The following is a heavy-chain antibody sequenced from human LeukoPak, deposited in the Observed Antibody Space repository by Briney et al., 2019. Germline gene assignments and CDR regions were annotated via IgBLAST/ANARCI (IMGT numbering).Heavy chain of an antibody. V-gene: IGHV3-23*01. CDR2: ISGSGDST. D-gene: IGHD2-21*01. CDR1: GFTFSSYA. CDR3: AKEPSVATAYWFDP. Sequence: GGSLRLSCAASGFTFSSYAMSWVRQAPGKGLEWVSAISGSGDSTYYADSVRGRFTISRDNSKNTLYLQMDSLRADDTAVYYCAKEPSVATAYWFDPWGQGTLVAVSS. J-gene: IGHJ5*02.